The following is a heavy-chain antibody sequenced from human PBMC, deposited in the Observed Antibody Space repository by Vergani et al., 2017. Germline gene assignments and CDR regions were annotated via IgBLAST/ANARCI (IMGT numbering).Heavy chain of an antibody. CDR1: GFSLNTRGVS. J-gene: IGHJ6*03. CDR2: IYWNDDQ. V-gene: IGHV2-5*04. CDR3: VSRKTECGTTGCFYPFYYYYYMDV. Sequence: QITLKESGPTLVKPTQTLTLTCTFSGFSLNTRGVSVAWIRQPPGKALDWLALIYWNDDQHYSPSLNNRVTITKDTSKNQVVLTMTNMDYVDTGTYYCVSRKTECGTTGCFYPFYYYYYMDVWGKGTTVTVSS. D-gene: IGHD1-7*01.